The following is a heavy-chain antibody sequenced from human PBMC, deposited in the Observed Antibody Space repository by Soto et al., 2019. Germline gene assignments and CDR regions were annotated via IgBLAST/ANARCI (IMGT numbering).Heavy chain of an antibody. Sequence: GSLRLSCAASGFTFSSYSMNWVRQAPGKGLEWVSSISSSSSYIYYADSVKGRFTISRDNAKNSLCLQMNSLRAEDTAVYYCARDDYYDSSGYLAPLDFWGQGTLVTVSS. V-gene: IGHV3-21*01. CDR1: GFTFSSYS. CDR3: ARDDYYDSSGYLAPLDF. J-gene: IGHJ4*02. D-gene: IGHD3-22*01. CDR2: ISSSSSYI.